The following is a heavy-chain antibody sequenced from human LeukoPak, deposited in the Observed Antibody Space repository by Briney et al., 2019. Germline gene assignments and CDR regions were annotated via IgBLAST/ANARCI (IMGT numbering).Heavy chain of an antibody. CDR2: IDYSGTT. CDR3: ARRGEMFGVSQVAYDI. CDR1: GGSITSSPYY. J-gene: IGHJ3*02. V-gene: IGHV4-39*01. Sequence: PSETLSLTCTVSGGSITSSPYYWGWIRQSPGKGPEWIGSIDYSGTTFYNPSLKSRVTISVDTSKNQLSLKVNSVTAADTAVYYCARRGEMFGVSQVAYDIWGQGTMVTVSS. D-gene: IGHD3-3*01.